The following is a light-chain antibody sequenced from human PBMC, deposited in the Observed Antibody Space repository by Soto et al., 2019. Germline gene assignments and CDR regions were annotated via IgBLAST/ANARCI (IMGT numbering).Light chain of an antibody. V-gene: IGKV3-15*01. CDR2: ATS. CDR3: QQYGDCPLT. Sequence: EIVVTQSPATLSVSPGERATLSCRASQSVGNNFAWYQQKPGQAPRLLIFATSTRATGVPPRFSGNGSGTEFTLTISSLQSEDFALYYCQQYGDCPLTFGGGAKVEIE. J-gene: IGKJ4*01. CDR1: QSVGNN.